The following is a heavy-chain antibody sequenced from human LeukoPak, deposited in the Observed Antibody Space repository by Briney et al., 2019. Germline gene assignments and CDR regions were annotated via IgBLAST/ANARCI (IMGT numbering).Heavy chain of an antibody. D-gene: IGHD5-24*01. CDR1: GGSISSYY. CDR2: IYYSGST. Sequence: SETLSLTCTVSGGSISSYYWSWIRQPPGKGLEWIGYIYYSGSTNYNPPLKSRVTISVDTSKNQFSLKLSSVTAADTAVYYCARDPRDGYNYVAFDIWGQGTMVTVSS. J-gene: IGHJ3*02. V-gene: IGHV4-59*01. CDR3: ARDPRDGYNYVAFDI.